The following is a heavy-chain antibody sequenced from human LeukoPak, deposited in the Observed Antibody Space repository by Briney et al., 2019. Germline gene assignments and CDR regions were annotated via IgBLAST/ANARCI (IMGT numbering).Heavy chain of an antibody. D-gene: IGHD3-16*01. CDR1: GGSISSYY. Sequence: PSETLSLTCTVSGGSISSYYWSWIRQPPGRGLEYIGYIYYSGSTNYNPSLKSRLTISVDTSKNQFSLKLSSVTAADTAVYYCARETSQKGAHYMDVWGKGTTVTISS. V-gene: IGHV4-59*01. CDR2: IYYSGST. CDR3: ARETSQKGAHYMDV. J-gene: IGHJ6*03.